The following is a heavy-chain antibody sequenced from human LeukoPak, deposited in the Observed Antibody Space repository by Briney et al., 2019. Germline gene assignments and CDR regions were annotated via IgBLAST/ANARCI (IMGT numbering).Heavy chain of an antibody. CDR3: ARPRGCTPGAFDI. CDR1: GGSISSSSYY. V-gene: IGHV4-39*01. CDR2: IYYSGST. D-gene: IGHD6-19*01. Sequence: PSETLSLTCTVSGGSISSSSYYWGWIRQPPGKGLEWIGSIYYSGSTYYNPSLKSRVTISVDTSKNQFSLKLSSVTAADTAVYYCARPRGCTPGAFDIWGQGTMVTVSS. J-gene: IGHJ3*02.